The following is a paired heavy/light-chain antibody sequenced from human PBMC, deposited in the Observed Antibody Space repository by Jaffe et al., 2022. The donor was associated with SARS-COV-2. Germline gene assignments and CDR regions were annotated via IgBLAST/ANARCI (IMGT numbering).Heavy chain of an antibody. CDR1: SASVSSGDW. V-gene: IGHV4-4*02. Sequence: HVQLQESGPGLVKASGTLSLTCAVSSASVSSGDWWSWVRQPPGRGLEWIGEISHSGRTTYSPSLESRVTISIDESGNQFSLKLSSVTAADTAVYYCARGFVYSRSSLWFDPWGQGTLVTVSS. J-gene: IGHJ5*02. CDR2: ISHSGRT. D-gene: IGHD6-13*01. CDR3: ARGFVYSRSSLWFDP.
Light chain of an antibody. V-gene: IGKV1-12*01. CDR1: QDVNNR. J-gene: IGKJ1*01. CDR3: QQADSVPPT. Sequence: DIQMTQSPSSVSASVGDRVTITCRASQDVNNRLAWYQRKPGKAPNLLIYGASTLQSGVPSRFSGSRSGTDFTLTITSLQPEDFATYYCQQADSVPPTFGQGTKVEIK. CDR2: GAS.